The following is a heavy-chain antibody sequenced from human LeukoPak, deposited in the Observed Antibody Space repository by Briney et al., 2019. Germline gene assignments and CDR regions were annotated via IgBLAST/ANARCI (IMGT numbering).Heavy chain of an antibody. CDR2: IRYDGGNK. D-gene: IGHD6-19*01. V-gene: IGHV3-30*02. J-gene: IGHJ5*02. Sequence: GGSLRLSCAASGFTFSSYGMHWVRQAPGKGLKGVAFIRYDGGNKYYADSVKGRFTISRDNSKNTLYLQMNSLRAEDTAIYYCAKDTKAVVATANWFDPWGQGTLVTVSS. CDR3: AKDTKAVVATANWFDP. CDR1: GFTFSSYG.